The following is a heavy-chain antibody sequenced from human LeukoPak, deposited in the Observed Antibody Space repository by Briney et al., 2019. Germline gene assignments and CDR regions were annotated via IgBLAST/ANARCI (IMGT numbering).Heavy chain of an antibody. CDR3: ARDPYVAAAGNNWFDP. CDR2: ISSLGSYI. V-gene: IGHV3-21*01. Sequence: GGSLRLSCAASGFTFSASGMNWVRQAPGRGLEWVSSISSLGSYIYYADSVKGRFTISRDNAKSSLYLQMNTLRAEDTAMYYCARDPYVAAAGNNWFDPWGQGTLVTVSS. J-gene: IGHJ5*02. D-gene: IGHD6-13*01. CDR1: GFTFSASG.